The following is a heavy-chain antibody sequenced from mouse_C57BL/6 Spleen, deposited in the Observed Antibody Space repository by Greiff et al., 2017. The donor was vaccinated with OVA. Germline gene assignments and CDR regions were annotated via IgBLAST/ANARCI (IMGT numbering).Heavy chain of an antibody. D-gene: IGHD2-1*01. J-gene: IGHJ3*01. CDR2: IYPSDSET. CDR3: AIYYGNYGWFAY. V-gene: IGHV1-61*01. Sequence: QVQLKQPGAELVRPGSSVKLSCKASGYTFTSYWMDWVKQRPGQGLEWIGNIYPSDSETHYNQKFKDKATLTVDKSSSTAYMQLSSLTSEDSAVYYCAIYYGNYGWFAYWGQGTLVTVSA. CDR1: GYTFTSYW.